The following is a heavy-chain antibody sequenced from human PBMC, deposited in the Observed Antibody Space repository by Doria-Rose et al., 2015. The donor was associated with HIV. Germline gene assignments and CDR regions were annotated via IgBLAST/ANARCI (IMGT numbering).Heavy chain of an antibody. Sequence: QVTLKESGPVLVKPAETLTLTCTVSGVSLSSPGMGVSWIRQPPGKALEWLANIFSDDEISYKTSLKSRLTISRGTSQSQVVLTMTDMDPVDTATYYCARIKSSRWYHKYYFDFWGQGTLVIVSA. CDR3: ARIKSSRWYHKYYFDF. J-gene: IGHJ4*02. CDR2: IFSDDEI. V-gene: IGHV2-26*01. CDR1: GVSLSSPGMG. D-gene: IGHD6-13*01.